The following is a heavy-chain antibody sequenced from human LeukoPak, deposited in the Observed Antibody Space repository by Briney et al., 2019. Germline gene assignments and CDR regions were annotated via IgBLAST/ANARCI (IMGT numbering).Heavy chain of an antibody. D-gene: IGHD6-19*01. CDR2: ISGSGGST. J-gene: IGHJ4*02. CDR1: GFTFSSYA. V-gene: IGHV3-23*01. Sequence: PGGSLRPSCAASGFTFSSYAMSWVRQAPGKGLEWVSAISGSGGSTYYADSVKGRFTISRDNSKNTLYLQMNSLRAEDTAVYYCAKDLQWLDKTYFDYWGQGTLVTVSS. CDR3: AKDLQWLDKTYFDY.